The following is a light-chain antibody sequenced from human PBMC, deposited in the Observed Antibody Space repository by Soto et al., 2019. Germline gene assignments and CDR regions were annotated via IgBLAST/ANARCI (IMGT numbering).Light chain of an antibody. J-gene: IGKJ1*01. CDR2: LGS. V-gene: IGKV2-28*01. CDR3: MQALQTPPT. CDR1: QSLLHSNGYNY. Sequence: DIVMTQSPLSLPVTPGEPASISCRSSQSLLHSNGYNYLDWYLQKPGQSPQLLIYLGSSRASGVPDRFSGGGSGTNFTLKISSVEAQDVGIYYCMQALQTPPTFGQGTKVDIK.